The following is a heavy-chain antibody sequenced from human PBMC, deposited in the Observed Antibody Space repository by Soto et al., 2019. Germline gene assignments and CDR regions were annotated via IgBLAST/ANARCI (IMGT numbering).Heavy chain of an antibody. CDR1: CGSISSYY. V-gene: IGHV4-59*08. Sequence: PXXTLSLTCTVSCGSISSYYWSWIRQPPGKGLEWMGXIYYSXSPNYNNSLKXXVTLSVDXXXNQFSLKMGSVTPADTAVYYCARQRVNSYFDYWGQGTLVTVSS. CDR2: IYYSXSP. J-gene: IGHJ4*02. CDR3: ARQRVNSYFDY. D-gene: IGHD2-21*01.